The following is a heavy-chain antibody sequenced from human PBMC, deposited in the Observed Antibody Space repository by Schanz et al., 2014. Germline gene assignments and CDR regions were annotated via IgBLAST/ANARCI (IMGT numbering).Heavy chain of an antibody. Sequence: DVQLAESGGGLVQPGGSLRLSCAASGFTLSSYALSWVRQSPGKGLEWVSVINTADTTYYADSVKGRFTVSRDNSKNTVYLHMNSLRDEDTAVYYCAKDMNREATAPESWGQGTLVVVSS. J-gene: IGHJ5*02. CDR2: INTADTT. CDR3: AKDMNREATAPES. D-gene: IGHD5-12*01. CDR1: GFTLSSYA. V-gene: IGHV3-23*04.